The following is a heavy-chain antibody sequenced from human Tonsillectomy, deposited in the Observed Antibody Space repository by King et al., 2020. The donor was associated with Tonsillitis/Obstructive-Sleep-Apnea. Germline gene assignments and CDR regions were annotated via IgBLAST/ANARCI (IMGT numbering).Heavy chain of an antibody. CDR1: GGSFSGYY. J-gene: IGHJ5*02. CDR3: ACHIVVVPAAIGWFDP. V-gene: IGHV4-34*01. D-gene: IGHD2-2*01. CDR2: INHSGST. Sequence: VQLPQWGAGLLKPSETLSLTCAVYGGSFSGYYWSWIRQPPGKGLEWIGEINHSGSTNYNPSLKSRVTISVDTSKNQFSLKLRAVTAADTAVYYCACHIVVVPAAIGWFDPWGQGTLVTVSS.